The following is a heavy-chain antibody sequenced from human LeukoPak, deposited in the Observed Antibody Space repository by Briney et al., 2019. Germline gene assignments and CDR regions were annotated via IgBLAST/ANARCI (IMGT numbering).Heavy chain of an antibody. CDR3: ARVGCSSTSCFPSGY. J-gene: IGHJ4*02. V-gene: IGHV1-18*01. CDR1: GYTFTSYG. CDR2: ISAFNGNT. D-gene: IGHD2-2*01. Sequence: GASVKVSCKASGYTFTSYGISWVRQAPGQGLEWMGWISAFNGNTNYAQKLQGRVTMTTDTSTSTAYMELRSLRSDDTAVYYCARVGCSSTSCFPSGYWGQGTLVTVSS.